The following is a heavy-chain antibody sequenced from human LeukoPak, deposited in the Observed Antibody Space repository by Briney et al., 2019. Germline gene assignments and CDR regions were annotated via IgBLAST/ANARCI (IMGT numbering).Heavy chain of an antibody. CDR1: GFTFKDFY. CDR3: VRARFTTFVYY. Sequence: PRGSPRLSCAASGFTFKDFYMSWVRQAPGKGLEWVSYINHLGSQTDYADSVKGRFTISRDNAKNSLSLQMNNLSVDDTAVYYCVRARFTTFVYYWGQGTLVTVSS. CDR2: INHLGSQT. V-gene: IGHV3-11*05. D-gene: IGHD1-14*01. J-gene: IGHJ4*02.